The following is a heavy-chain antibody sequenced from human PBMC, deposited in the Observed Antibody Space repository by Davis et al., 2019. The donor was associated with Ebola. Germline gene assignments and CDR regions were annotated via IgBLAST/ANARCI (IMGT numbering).Heavy chain of an antibody. J-gene: IGHJ5*02. V-gene: IGHV3-7*01. Sequence: PGGSLRLSCAASGFNFRSYGMHWVRQAPDKGLEWVANTKQDGSEKYYVDSVKGRFTISRDNAKNSLYLQMNSLRAEDTAVYYCARDVTMVQGVIASWGQGTLVTVSS. D-gene: IGHD3-10*01. CDR1: GFNFRSYG. CDR2: TKQDGSEK. CDR3: ARDVTMVQGVIAS.